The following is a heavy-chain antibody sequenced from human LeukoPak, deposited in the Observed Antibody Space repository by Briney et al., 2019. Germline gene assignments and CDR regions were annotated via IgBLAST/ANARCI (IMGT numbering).Heavy chain of an antibody. J-gene: IGHJ3*01. D-gene: IGHD4-17*01. CDR1: GFTVSSNY. CDR2: IFSGGNT. V-gene: IGHV3-53*01. Sequence: GGSLRLSCAASGFTVSSNYMNWVRQAPGKGLEWVSVIFSGGNTYYADSVKGRFTISRDNSKNTLFLHMNSLRAEDTAVYFCAKETSDYGDYVNAFDVWGQGTMVTVSS. CDR3: AKETSDYGDYVNAFDV.